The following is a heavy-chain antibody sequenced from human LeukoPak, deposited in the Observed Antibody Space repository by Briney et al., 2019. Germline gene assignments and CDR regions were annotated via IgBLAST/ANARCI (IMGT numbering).Heavy chain of an antibody. Sequence: SVKVSCKASGGTFSSYTISWVRQAPGQGLEWMGRIIPILGIANYAQKFQGRVTITADKSTSTAYMELSSLRSEDTAVYYCAGDPTLYGSGSTKFDPWGQGTLVTVSS. CDR1: GGTFSSYT. CDR3: AGDPTLYGSGSTKFDP. V-gene: IGHV1-69*04. D-gene: IGHD3-10*01. J-gene: IGHJ5*02. CDR2: IIPILGIA.